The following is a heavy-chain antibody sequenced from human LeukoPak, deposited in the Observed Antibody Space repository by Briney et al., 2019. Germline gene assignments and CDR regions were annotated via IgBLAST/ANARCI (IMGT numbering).Heavy chain of an antibody. D-gene: IGHD5-24*01. CDR2: IYLGDSDT. Sequence: LGASLQISCKASGHSFTTYWIGWVRQMPGKGLEWMGIIYLGDSDTRYNPSFQGHVTISADKSISTASLQWSSLKASDTAIYFCARQQFHDPFDMWGQGTRITVSS. CDR3: ARQQFHDPFDM. V-gene: IGHV5-51*01. CDR1: GHSFTTYW. J-gene: IGHJ3*02.